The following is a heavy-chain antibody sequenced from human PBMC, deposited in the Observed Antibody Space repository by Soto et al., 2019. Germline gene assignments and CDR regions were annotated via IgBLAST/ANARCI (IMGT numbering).Heavy chain of an antibody. CDR3: ARGPREGYFDY. CDR1: GFTFSSCG. Sequence: QVQLVESGGGVVQPGRSLRLSCAASGFTFSSCGMHWVRQAPGKGLEWVAVIWYDGSNKYYADSVKGRFTISRDNSKNTLYLQMNSLRAEDTAVYYCARGPREGYFDYWGQGTLVTVSS. CDR2: IWYDGSNK. J-gene: IGHJ4*02. V-gene: IGHV3-33*01.